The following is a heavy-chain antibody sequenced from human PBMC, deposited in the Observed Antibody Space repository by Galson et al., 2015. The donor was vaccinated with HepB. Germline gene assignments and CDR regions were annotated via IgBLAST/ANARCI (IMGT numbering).Heavy chain of an antibody. D-gene: IGHD1-26*01. CDR2: IKQDGSEK. J-gene: IGHJ4*02. CDR3: ARGDIVGATYFDY. Sequence: SLRLSCAASGFTFSSYWMSWVRQAPGKGLEWVANIKQDGSEKYYVDSVKGRFTISRDNAKNSLYLQMNSLRAEDTAVYYCARGDIVGATYFDYWGQGTLVTVSS. CDR1: GFTFSSYW. V-gene: IGHV3-7*03.